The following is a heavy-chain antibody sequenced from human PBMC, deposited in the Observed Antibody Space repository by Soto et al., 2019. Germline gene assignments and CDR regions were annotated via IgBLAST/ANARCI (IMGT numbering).Heavy chain of an antibody. Sequence: SETLSLTCAVYGGSFSGYYWTWIRQPPGTGLEWIGEINHSGSTNYNPSLKSRVTISVDTSKNQFSLKLTSVTAADTAVYYCARHALRWQQLTWDFDYWGQGILVTVSS. CDR2: INHSGST. D-gene: IGHD6-13*01. CDR1: GGSFSGYY. V-gene: IGHV4-34*01. J-gene: IGHJ4*02. CDR3: ARHALRWQQLTWDFDY.